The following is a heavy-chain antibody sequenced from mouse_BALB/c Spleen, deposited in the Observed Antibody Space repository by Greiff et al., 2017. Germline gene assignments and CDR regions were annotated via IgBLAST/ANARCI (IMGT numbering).Heavy chain of an antibody. D-gene: IGHD1-1*01. Sequence: VQLQQSGAELVKPGASVKLSCKASGYTFTSYWMHWVKQRPGQGLEWIGEINPSNGRTNYNEKFKSKATLTVDKSSSTAYMQLSSLTSEDSAVYYCARWGRLYYFDYWGQGTTLTVSS. V-gene: IGHV1S81*02. J-gene: IGHJ2*01. CDR2: INPSNGRT. CDR1: GYTFTSYW. CDR3: ARWGRLYYFDY.